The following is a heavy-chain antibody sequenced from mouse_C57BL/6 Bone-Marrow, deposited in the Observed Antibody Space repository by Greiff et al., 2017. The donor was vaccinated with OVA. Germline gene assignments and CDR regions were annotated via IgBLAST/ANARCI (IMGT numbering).Heavy chain of an antibody. Sequence: EVKLMESGPELVKPGASVKISCKASGYSFTGYYMNWVKQSPEKSLEWIGEINPSTGGTTYNQKFKAKATLTVDKSSSTAYMQLKSLTSEDSAVYYCARGVTTPAYWGQGTLVTVSA. CDR2: INPSTGGT. CDR1: GYSFTGYY. CDR3: ARGVTTPAY. V-gene: IGHV1-42*01. D-gene: IGHD2-2*01. J-gene: IGHJ3*01.